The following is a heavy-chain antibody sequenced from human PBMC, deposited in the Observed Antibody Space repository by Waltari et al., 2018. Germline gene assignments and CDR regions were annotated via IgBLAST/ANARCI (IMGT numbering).Heavy chain of an antibody. CDR1: GFPFGTTS. Sequence: QDQLVQSGAEVKKPGASVRLSCKASGFPFGTTSITWVRRAPGQGLEWVGMSIPLVDARHCAGKFQGRVTMTGDTSLVSVSRDLRGLRSDDTAIYYCARGQLASDSGLVWFFDLWGPGT. CDR2: SIPLVDAR. CDR3: ARGQLASDSGLVWFFDL. J-gene: IGHJ2*01. V-gene: IGHV1-46*01. D-gene: IGHD4-17*01.